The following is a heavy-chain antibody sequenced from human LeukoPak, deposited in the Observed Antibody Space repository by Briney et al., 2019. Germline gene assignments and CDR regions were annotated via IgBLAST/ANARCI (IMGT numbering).Heavy chain of an antibody. Sequence: SETLSLTCAVYGGSFSGYYWSWIRQPPGKGLEWIGEINHSGSTNYNPSLKSRVTISVDTSKNQFSLKLSSVTAADTAVYYCARSGSYGGHFDYWGQGTLVTVSS. V-gene: IGHV4-34*01. D-gene: IGHD1-26*01. CDR2: INHSGST. CDR1: GGSFSGYY. J-gene: IGHJ4*02. CDR3: ARSGSYGGHFDY.